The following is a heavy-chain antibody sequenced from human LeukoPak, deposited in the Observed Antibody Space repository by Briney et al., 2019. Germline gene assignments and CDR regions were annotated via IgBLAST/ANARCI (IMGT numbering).Heavy chain of an antibody. D-gene: IGHD3-9*01. CDR1: GFTFSSFG. Sequence: GGSLRLSCAASGFTFSSFGMRWVRQAPEKGLEWVAFIRYDGSNKYYADSVKGRFTISRDNSKKTLYLQMNSLRAEDTAVYYCSKDHRYLLRCFVGSEGWGQGTLVTVSS. V-gene: IGHV3-30*02. J-gene: IGHJ4*02. CDR2: IRYDGSNK. CDR3: SKDHRYLLRCFVGSEG.